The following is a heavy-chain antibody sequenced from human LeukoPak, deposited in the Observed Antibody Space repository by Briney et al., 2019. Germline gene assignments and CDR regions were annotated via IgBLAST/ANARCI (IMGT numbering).Heavy chain of an antibody. V-gene: IGHV4-39*01. Sequence: SETLSLTCTVSGDSISSSNYYWGWIRQPPGKGLEWIGSIYYSGSTYYNPSLKSRVTISVDTSKNQFSLKLSSVTAADTAVYYCARHSSIVGATSHYWGQGTLVTVSS. CDR2: IYYSGST. CDR1: GDSISSSNYY. CDR3: ARHSSIVGATSHY. D-gene: IGHD1-26*01. J-gene: IGHJ4*02.